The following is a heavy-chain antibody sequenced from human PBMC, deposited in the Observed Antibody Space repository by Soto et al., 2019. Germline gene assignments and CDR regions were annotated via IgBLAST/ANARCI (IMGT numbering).Heavy chain of an antibody. J-gene: IGHJ4*02. CDR3: DPSQTGYNRNYFDQ. V-gene: IGHV4-39*01. D-gene: IGHD1-20*01. Sequence: SETLSLTFAVSGGSISGRYDYWGWLRQSPGKGPEWMGSVLYTGFTSYNPSRERRVSVSVDTPKYQFSLSVSCLSAAVTAAHSCDPSQTGYNRNYFDQWGQGALVTVSS. CDR2: VLYTGFT. CDR1: GGSISGRYDY.